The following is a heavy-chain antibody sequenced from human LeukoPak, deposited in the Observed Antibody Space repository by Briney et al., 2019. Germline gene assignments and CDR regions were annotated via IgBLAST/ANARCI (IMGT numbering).Heavy chain of an antibody. V-gene: IGHV3-30-3*01. D-gene: IGHD3-3*01. Sequence: QSGGSLRLSCAASGFTFSSYAMHWVRQAPGKGLEWVAVISYDGSNKYYADSVKGRFTISRDNSKNTLYLQMNSLRAEDTAVYYCARIRAPGTTYYDFWSGTDDYWGQGTLVTVSS. J-gene: IGHJ4*02. CDR1: GFTFSSYA. CDR3: ARIRAPGTTYYDFWSGTDDY. CDR2: ISYDGSNK.